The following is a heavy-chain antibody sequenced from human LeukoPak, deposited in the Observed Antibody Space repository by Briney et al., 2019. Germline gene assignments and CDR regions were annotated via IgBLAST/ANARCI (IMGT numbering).Heavy chain of an antibody. D-gene: IGHD2-15*01. Sequence: ASVKVSCKASGYAFTGYYMHWVRQAPGQGLEWMGWINPNSGGTNYAQKFQGRVTMTRDTSISTAYMELSRLRSDDTAVYYCARVLSIKDCSGGSCLAYYFDYWGQGTLVTVSS. J-gene: IGHJ4*02. V-gene: IGHV1-2*02. CDR3: ARVLSIKDCSGGSCLAYYFDY. CDR1: GYAFTGYY. CDR2: INPNSGGT.